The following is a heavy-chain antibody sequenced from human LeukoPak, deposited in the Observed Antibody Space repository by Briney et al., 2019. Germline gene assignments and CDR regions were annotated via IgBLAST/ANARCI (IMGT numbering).Heavy chain of an antibody. Sequence: AGGSLRLSCAASGFTFSSYWMSWVRQAPGKGLEWVANIKQHGSEKNYVDSVKGRFTISRDNAKNSLYLQMNSLRAEDTAVYYCARDFLDFWSGYYDYWGQGTLVTVSS. J-gene: IGHJ4*02. CDR1: GFTFSSYW. V-gene: IGHV3-7*01. CDR2: IKQHGSEK. CDR3: ARDFLDFWSGYYDY. D-gene: IGHD3-3*01.